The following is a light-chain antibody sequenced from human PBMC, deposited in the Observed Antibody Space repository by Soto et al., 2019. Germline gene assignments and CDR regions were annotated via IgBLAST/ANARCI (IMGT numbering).Light chain of an antibody. V-gene: IGKV3-20*01. Sequence: EIVLTQSPGTLSLSPGERATLSCRASQSISSSYLAWYQQKPGQAPRLLIYGASNRATAIPDRFSGSGSGTDFTLTISRLEPEDFAVYYCQQSDDSPGTFGQGTKVEIK. J-gene: IGKJ1*01. CDR2: GAS. CDR1: QSISSSY. CDR3: QQSDDSPGT.